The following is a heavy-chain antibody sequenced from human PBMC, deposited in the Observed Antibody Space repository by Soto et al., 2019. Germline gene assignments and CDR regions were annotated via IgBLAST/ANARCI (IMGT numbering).Heavy chain of an antibody. J-gene: IGHJ2*01. CDR1: GFTFSSYA. CDR3: AKHPGAPLYWYFDL. CDR2: ISGSGGST. Sequence: GGSLRLSCAASGFTFSSYAMSWVRQAPGKGLEWVSAISGSGGSTYYADSVKGRVTISRDNSKNTLYLQMNSLRAEDTAVDYCAKHPGAPLYWYFDLWGRGTLVTVSS. V-gene: IGHV3-23*01.